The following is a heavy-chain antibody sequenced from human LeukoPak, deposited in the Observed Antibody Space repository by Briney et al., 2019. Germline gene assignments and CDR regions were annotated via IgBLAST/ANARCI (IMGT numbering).Heavy chain of an antibody. J-gene: IGHJ4*02. Sequence: PSETLSLTCTVSGGSVNTNYWTWIRQPPGKGLEWIGYIYYSGSTNYNPSLKSRVTISVDTSKNQFSLKLSSVTAADTAVYYCAREGPTTGNSFDSWGQGTLVTVSS. CDR2: IYYSGST. D-gene: IGHD4-17*01. CDR1: GGSVNTNY. CDR3: AREGPTTGNSFDS. V-gene: IGHV4-59*02.